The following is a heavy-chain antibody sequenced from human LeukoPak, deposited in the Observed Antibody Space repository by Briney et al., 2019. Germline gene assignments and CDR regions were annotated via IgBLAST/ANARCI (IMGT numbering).Heavy chain of an antibody. CDR1: GFTVSSNY. CDR3: ARGDSGSYYHFDY. CDR2: IYSASST. D-gene: IGHD3-10*01. V-gene: IGHV3-53*01. Sequence: GGSLRLSCAASGFTVSSNYMSWVRQAPGKGLEWVSVIYSASSTHYADSVKGRFTISRDNSKNTLYLQMNSLRAEGTAVYYCARGDSGSYYHFDYWGQGTLVTVSS. J-gene: IGHJ4*02.